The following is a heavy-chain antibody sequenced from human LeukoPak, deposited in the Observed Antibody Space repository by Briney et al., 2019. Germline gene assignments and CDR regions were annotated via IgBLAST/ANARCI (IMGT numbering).Heavy chain of an antibody. D-gene: IGHD5-18*01. CDR1: GGSISSSSYY. CDR3: ARVKGYSYGFGPPFDY. Sequence: PSETLSLTCTVSGGSISSSSYYWGWIRQPPGKGLEWIGSIYYSGSTYYNPSLKSRVTISVDTSKNQFSLKLSSVTAADTAVYYCARVKGYSYGFGPPFDYWGQGTLVTVSS. CDR2: IYYSGST. J-gene: IGHJ4*02. V-gene: IGHV4-39*01.